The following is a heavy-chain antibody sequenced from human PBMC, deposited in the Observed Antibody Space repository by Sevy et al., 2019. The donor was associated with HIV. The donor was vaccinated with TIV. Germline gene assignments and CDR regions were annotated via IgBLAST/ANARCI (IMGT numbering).Heavy chain of an antibody. Sequence: SETLSLTCTVSGGSITSLYWGWIRQPPGKGLEWIANVYYTGNTNYNPSLKSRVTISLDTSKNQFSLRLSSVTAADTAMYYCAGENAWGRGYSWGQGTLVTVSS. CDR3: AGENAWGRGYS. CDR2: VYYTGNT. CDR1: GGSITSLY. V-gene: IGHV4-59*08. D-gene: IGHD1-26*01. J-gene: IGHJ4*02.